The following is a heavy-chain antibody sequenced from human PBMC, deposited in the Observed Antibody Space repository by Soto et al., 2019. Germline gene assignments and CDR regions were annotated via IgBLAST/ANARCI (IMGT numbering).Heavy chain of an antibody. J-gene: IGHJ3*02. CDR2: IYPGDSGT. CDR3: ARMGAYCGGDCYYSAFDI. CDR1: GYSFTSYW. Sequence: GESLKISCKGSGYSFTSYWIGWVRQMPGKGLEWMGIIYPGDSGTRYSPSFQGQVTISADKSISTAYLQWSSLKASDTAMYYCARMGAYCGGDCYYSAFDIWGQGTMVTVSS. V-gene: IGHV5-51*01. D-gene: IGHD2-21*02.